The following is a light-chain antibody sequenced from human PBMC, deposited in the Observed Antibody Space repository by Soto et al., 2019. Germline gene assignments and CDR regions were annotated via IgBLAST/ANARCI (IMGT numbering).Light chain of an antibody. Sequence: QSVLTQPASVSGAPGQSITISCTGTSSDVGGHNYVSWYQQHPGKAPKLMIYEVSNRPSGISNRFSGSKSGNTASLTISGLQAEGEADYYCSSYTSSSTLVFGGGTKLTVL. V-gene: IGLV2-14*01. CDR1: SSDVGGHNY. CDR2: EVS. CDR3: SSYTSSSTLV. J-gene: IGLJ2*01.